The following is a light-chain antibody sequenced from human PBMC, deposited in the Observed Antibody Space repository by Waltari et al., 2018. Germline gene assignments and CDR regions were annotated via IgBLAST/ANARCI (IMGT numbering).Light chain of an antibody. CDR2: KDT. J-gene: IGLJ3*02. CDR1: ALPKQY. Sequence: SYELTQPPSVSVSPGQTARLTSSGDALPKQYAFWYQQKPGQAPVLIIDKDTQRPSGIPERFSGSSSGTTVTMTISGVQAEDEADYYCLSADSSGTSKVFGGGTKLTVL. V-gene: IGLV3-25*03. CDR3: LSADSSGTSKV.